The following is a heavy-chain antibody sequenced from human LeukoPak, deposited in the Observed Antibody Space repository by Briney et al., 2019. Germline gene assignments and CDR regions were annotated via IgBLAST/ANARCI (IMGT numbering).Heavy chain of an antibody. CDR3: AGHYYGSGSSFDY. Sequence: SQTLSLTFTVSGGSISSGGYYWSWIRQPPGKGLEWIGYIYYSGSTNYNPSLKSRVTISVDTSKNQFSLKLSSVTAADTAVYYCAGHYYGSGSSFDYWGQGTLVTVSS. J-gene: IGHJ4*02. D-gene: IGHD3-10*01. CDR1: GGSISSGGYY. V-gene: IGHV4-61*08. CDR2: IYYSGST.